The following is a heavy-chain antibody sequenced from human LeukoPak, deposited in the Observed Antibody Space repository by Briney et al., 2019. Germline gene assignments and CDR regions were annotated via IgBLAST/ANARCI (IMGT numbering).Heavy chain of an antibody. V-gene: IGHV1-3*01. CDR2: INAGNGNT. D-gene: IGHD3-22*01. CDR1: GYTFTSYA. Sequence: ASVKVCCKASGYTFTSYAMHWVRQAPGQRLGWMGWINAGNGNTKYSQKFQGRVTITRDTSASTAYMELSSLRSEDTAVYYCAREVWYDRDFDYWGQGALVTVSS. J-gene: IGHJ4*02. CDR3: AREVWYDRDFDY.